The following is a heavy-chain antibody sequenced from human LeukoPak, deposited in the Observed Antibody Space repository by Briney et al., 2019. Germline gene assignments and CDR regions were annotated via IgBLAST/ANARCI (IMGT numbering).Heavy chain of an antibody. CDR3: ARDPDSSGYYPRY. Sequence: GASVKISCKASGYTFTNYYMHWVRQAPGQGLEWLGLITPSGGSTWYAQKFQGRVTMTRDTSISTAYMELSRLRSDDTAVYYCARDPDSSGYYPRYWGQGTLVTVSS. D-gene: IGHD3-22*01. CDR2: ITPSGGST. J-gene: IGHJ4*02. V-gene: IGHV1-46*01. CDR1: GYTFTNYY.